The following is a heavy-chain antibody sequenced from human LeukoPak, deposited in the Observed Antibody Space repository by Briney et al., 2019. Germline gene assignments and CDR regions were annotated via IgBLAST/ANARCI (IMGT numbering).Heavy chain of an antibody. D-gene: IGHD2-21*02. CDR3: ARATARGQYYYYMDV. Sequence: ASVKVSCKASGGTFSSYAISWVRQAPGQGLEWMGGIIPIFGTANYAQKFQGRVTNTTDESTSTAYMELSSLRSEDTAVYYCARATARGQYYYYMDVWGKGTTVTVSS. J-gene: IGHJ6*03. CDR1: GGTFSSYA. CDR2: IIPIFGTA. V-gene: IGHV1-69*05.